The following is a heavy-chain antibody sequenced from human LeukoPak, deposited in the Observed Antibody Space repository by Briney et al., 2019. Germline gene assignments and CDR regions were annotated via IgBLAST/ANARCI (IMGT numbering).Heavy chain of an antibody. J-gene: IGHJ5*02. CDR1: SGSISSGDYY. V-gene: IGHV4-30-4*01. CDR2: IYYSGST. D-gene: IGHD2-8*01. CDR3: ARGPHIVLMVYAITLFDP. Sequence: SETLSLTCTVSSGSISSGDYYWSWIRQPPGKGLEWIAYIYYSGSTYYNPSLKSRVTISLDTSKNQFSLKLSSVTAADTAVYYCARGPHIVLMVYAITLFDPWGQGTLVTVSS.